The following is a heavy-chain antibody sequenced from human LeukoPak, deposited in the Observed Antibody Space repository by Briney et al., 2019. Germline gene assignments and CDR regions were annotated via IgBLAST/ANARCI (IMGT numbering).Heavy chain of an antibody. CDR1: GYTFTGYY. CDR3: ARGCQYQLLIFLYYYMDV. D-gene: IGHD2-2*01. CDR2: INPNNGGT. J-gene: IGHJ6*03. Sequence: ASVKVSCKTSGYTFTGYYMHWVRQAPGQGLEWMGWINPNNGGTNYAQKFQGRVTMTRDTSISTAYMELSRLRSDDTAVYYCARGCQYQLLIFLYYYMDVWGKGTTVTISS. V-gene: IGHV1-2*02.